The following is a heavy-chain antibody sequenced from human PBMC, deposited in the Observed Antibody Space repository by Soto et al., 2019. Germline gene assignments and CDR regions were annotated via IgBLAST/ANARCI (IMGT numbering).Heavy chain of an antibody. CDR3: ARGRWLQLGPDY. J-gene: IGHJ4*02. D-gene: IGHD5-12*01. CDR1: GFTFSSYG. Sequence: QVQLVESGGGVVQPGRSLRLSCAASGFTFSSYGMHWVRQAPGKGLEWVAVIWYDGSNKDYADSVKGRITISRDNSKNSLYLQMNSLSAEDTAVYYGARGRWLQLGPDYWGQGTLVTVSS. V-gene: IGHV3-33*01. CDR2: IWYDGSNK.